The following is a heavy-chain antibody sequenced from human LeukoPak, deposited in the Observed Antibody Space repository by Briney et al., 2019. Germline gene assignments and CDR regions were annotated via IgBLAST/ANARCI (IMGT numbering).Heavy chain of an antibody. CDR2: ISAYNGNT. J-gene: IGHJ6*04. Sequence: ASVKVSCKASGYTFTSYGISWVRQAPGQGLEWMGWISAYNGNTSYAQNLQGRVTMTTDTSTSTAYMELRSLRSDDTAVYYCARGYYDSSGYSLMDVWGKGTTVTISS. CDR3: ARGYYDSSGYSLMDV. V-gene: IGHV1-18*01. CDR1: GYTFTSYG. D-gene: IGHD3-22*01.